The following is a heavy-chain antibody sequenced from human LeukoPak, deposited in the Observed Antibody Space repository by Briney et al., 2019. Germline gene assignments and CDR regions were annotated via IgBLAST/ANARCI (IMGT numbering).Heavy chain of an antibody. Sequence: GGSLRLSCAASGFXFSSSAMSWVRQAPGKGLKWVSAISVDGGRTYYADSVKGRFTISRDNSKNALYLQLNSLRAVDTAVYYCAKGRGGSYGGIFDYWGQGTLVTVSS. CDR1: GFXFSSSA. D-gene: IGHD1-26*01. V-gene: IGHV3-23*01. CDR3: AKGRGGSYGGIFDY. CDR2: ISVDGGRT. J-gene: IGHJ4*02.